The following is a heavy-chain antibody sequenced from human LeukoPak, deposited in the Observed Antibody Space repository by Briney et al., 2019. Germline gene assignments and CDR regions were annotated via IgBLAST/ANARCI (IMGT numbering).Heavy chain of an antibody. D-gene: IGHD3-10*01. CDR2: IRSKANSYAT. J-gene: IGHJ4*02. CDR3: TSVNYGSGSYYFDY. CDR1: GFTFSGSA. V-gene: IGHV3-73*01. Sequence: PGGSLRLSCAASGFTFSGSAMHWVRQASGKGLEWVGRIRSKANSYATAYAASVKGRFTISRDDSKNTAYLQMNSLKTEDTAVYYCTSVNYGSGSYYFDYWGQGTLVTVSS.